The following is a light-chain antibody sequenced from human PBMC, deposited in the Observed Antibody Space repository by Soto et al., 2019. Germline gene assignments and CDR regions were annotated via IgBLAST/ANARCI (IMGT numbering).Light chain of an antibody. CDR1: QSISSG. J-gene: IGKJ1*01. V-gene: IGKV1-5*03. CDR3: QQYYTFVT. Sequence: DTQMTQSPSTQSASVGDRVTITCRVSQSISSGLAWYQHKPGKAPKLLIYEASTLSSGVPSRFSGSGSGTEFTLTISSLQPDDFATYYCQQYYTFVTFGQGTKVEIK. CDR2: EAS.